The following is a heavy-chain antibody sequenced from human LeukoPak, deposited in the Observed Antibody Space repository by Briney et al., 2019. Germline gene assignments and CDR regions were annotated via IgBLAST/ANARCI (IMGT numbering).Heavy chain of an antibody. CDR2: INHSGST. Sequence: PSETLSLTCAVYGGSFSGYYWSWIRQPPGKGLEWIGEINHSGSTNYNPSLKSRVTISVDTSKNQFSLKLSSVTAAGTAVYYCARGSVDYYDSSGYYYGWFDPWGQGTLVTVSS. CDR1: GGSFSGYY. V-gene: IGHV4-34*01. D-gene: IGHD3-22*01. J-gene: IGHJ5*02. CDR3: ARGSVDYYDSSGYYYGWFDP.